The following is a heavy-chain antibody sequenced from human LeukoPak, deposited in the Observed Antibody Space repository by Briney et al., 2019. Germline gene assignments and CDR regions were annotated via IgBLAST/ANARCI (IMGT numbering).Heavy chain of an antibody. J-gene: IGHJ6*02. CDR3: TRRRDYGDYGGYYYYYGMDV. V-gene: IGHV3-73*01. CDR2: IRSKANSYAT. Sequence: PGGSLRLSCAASGFTFSGSAMHWVRQASGKGLEWVGHIRSKANSYATAYAASVKGRFTISRDDSKNTAYLQMNSLKTEDTAVYYCTRRRDYGDYGGYYYYYGMDVWGQGTTVTVSS. CDR1: GFTFSGSA. D-gene: IGHD4-17*01.